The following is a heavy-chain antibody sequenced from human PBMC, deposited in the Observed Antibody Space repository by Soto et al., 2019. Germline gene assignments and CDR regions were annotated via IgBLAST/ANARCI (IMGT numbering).Heavy chain of an antibody. J-gene: IGHJ4*02. D-gene: IGHD1-26*01. CDR1: GGTFSSYA. CDR3: ARELDRSSGSYYGY. V-gene: IGHV1-69*13. CDR2: IIPIFGTA. Sequence: GASVKVSCKASGGTFSSYAISWARQAPGQGLEWMGGIIPIFGTANYAQKFQGRVTITADESTSTAYMELSSLRSEDTAVYYCARELDRSSGSYYGYWGQGTLVTVSS.